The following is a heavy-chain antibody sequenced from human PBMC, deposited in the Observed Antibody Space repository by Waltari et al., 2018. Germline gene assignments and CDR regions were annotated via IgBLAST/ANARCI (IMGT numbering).Heavy chain of an antibody. V-gene: IGHV7-4-1*02. D-gene: IGHD2-2*01. J-gene: IGHJ5*02. CDR1: GYTFINYA. CDR3: AREVVPAATIVVNWFDP. Sequence: QVPLVQSGSELKKPGASVKVSCKASGYTFINYAINWLRQAPGQGLELMGWINTNTGNPTYVQGFTGRFVFSLDTSVSTAYLQINSLKADDTAVYYCAREVVPAATIVVNWFDPWGQGTLVTVSS. CDR2: INTNTGNP.